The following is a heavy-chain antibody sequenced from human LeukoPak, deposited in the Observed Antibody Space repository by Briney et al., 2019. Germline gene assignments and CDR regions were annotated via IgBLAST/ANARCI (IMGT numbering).Heavy chain of an antibody. Sequence: GGSLRLSCAASGFTFSSDAMRWVRKAPGKGLEWVAAISGRGGTTYYVDPVKGRFTISRDNSKNTLYLQMNSLRAEDTAVYYCAKARDYYFDLWGRGTLVTVSS. V-gene: IGHV3-23*01. CDR3: AKARDYYFDL. CDR1: GFTFSSDA. D-gene: IGHD4-11*01. J-gene: IGHJ2*01. CDR2: ISGRGGTT.